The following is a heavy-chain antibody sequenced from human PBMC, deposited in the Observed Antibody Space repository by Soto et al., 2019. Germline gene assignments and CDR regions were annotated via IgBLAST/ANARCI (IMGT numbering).Heavy chain of an antibody. Sequence: QVQLVQSGAEVKKPGASVKGSCKASVYTVTSSGISWVRQAPGQGLEWIGWISAYNGNTNYAEKLQDRVTMTTDTATSTAYMELRSLRSDDTAVYYCARDPPPEYSTSWGYSLDYGGQGTLVTVSS. D-gene: IGHD6-6*01. CDR2: ISAYNGNT. J-gene: IGHJ4*02. CDR1: VYTVTSSG. V-gene: IGHV1-18*01. CDR3: ARDPPPEYSTSWGYSLDY.